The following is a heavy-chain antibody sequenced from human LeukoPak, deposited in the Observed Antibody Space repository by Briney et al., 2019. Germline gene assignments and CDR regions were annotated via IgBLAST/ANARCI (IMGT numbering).Heavy chain of an antibody. V-gene: IGHV3-9*01. CDR2: ISWNSGSI. CDR1: GFTFDDYA. Sequence: GRSLRLSCAASGFTFDDYAMHWVRQAPGKGLEWVSGISWNSGSIGYADSVKGRFTISRDNSKNTLYLQMNSLRAEDTAVYYCARGEGYYDSGGYYYYFDYWGQGILVTVSS. D-gene: IGHD3-22*01. J-gene: IGHJ4*02. CDR3: ARGEGYYDSGGYYYYFDY.